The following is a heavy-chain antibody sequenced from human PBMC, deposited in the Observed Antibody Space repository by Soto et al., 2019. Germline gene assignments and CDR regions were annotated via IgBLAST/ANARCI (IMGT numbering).Heavy chain of an antibody. V-gene: IGHV4-59*01. J-gene: IGHJ5*02. CDR1: GGSISSYY. CDR2: IYYSGST. Sequence: SETLSLTCTVSGGSISSYYWSWIRQPPGKGLEWIGYIYYSGSTNYNPSLKSRVTISVDTSKNQFSLKLSSVTAADTAVYYCARAAGYCSGGSCRSDWFDPWGQGTLVTVSS. D-gene: IGHD2-15*01. CDR3: ARAAGYCSGGSCRSDWFDP.